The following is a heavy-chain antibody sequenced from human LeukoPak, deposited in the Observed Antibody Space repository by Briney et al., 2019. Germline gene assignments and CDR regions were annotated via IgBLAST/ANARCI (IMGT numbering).Heavy chain of an antibody. V-gene: IGHV3-9*01. CDR2: ISWNSGSI. CDR3: AKDLNYYDSSGYYTGFDY. Sequence: PGRSLRLSCAASGFTFDDYAMHWVRQAPGKGLEWVSGISWNSGSIGYADSVKGRFTISRDNAKNSLYLQMNSLRAEDTALYYCAKDLNYYDSSGYYTGFDYWGQGTLVTVSS. D-gene: IGHD3-22*01. J-gene: IGHJ4*02. CDR1: GFTFDDYA.